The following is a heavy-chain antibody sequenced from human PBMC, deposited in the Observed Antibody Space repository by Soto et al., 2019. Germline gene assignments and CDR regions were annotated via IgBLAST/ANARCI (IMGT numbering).Heavy chain of an antibody. D-gene: IGHD6-19*01. V-gene: IGHV3-11*01. J-gene: IGHJ5*02. CDR1: GFTFSDYY. CDR3: ARPRIAVAGTDWFDP. CDR2: IRSSGSTI. Sequence: GGSLRLSCAASGFTFSDYYMSWIRQAPGKGLEWVSYIRSSGSTIYYADSVKGRFTISRDSAKNSLCLQMNSLRAEDTAVYYCARPRIAVAGTDWFDPWGQGTLVTVSS.